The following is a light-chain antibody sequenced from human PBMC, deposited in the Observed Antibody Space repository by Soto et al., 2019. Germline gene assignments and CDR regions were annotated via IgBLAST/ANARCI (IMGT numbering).Light chain of an antibody. Sequence: EIVLTQSPGTLSLSPGERATLSRRASQSFSSSYLAWYQQKPGQAPRLLIHGASSRATGIPDRISGSGSGTDFTLTISRLEPEDFAVYYCQQYGSSPITFGQGTRLEI. CDR3: QQYGSSPIT. J-gene: IGKJ5*01. CDR1: QSFSSSY. CDR2: GAS. V-gene: IGKV3-20*01.